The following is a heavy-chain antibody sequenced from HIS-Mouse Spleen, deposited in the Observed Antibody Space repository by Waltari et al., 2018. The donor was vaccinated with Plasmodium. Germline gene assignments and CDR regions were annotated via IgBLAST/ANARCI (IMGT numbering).Heavy chain of an antibody. CDR2: INHSGST. Sequence: QVQLQQWGAGLLKPSETLSLPCAVYVGSFSGFYWSWIRQPPGKGLEWIGEINHSGSTNYNPSLKSRVTISVDTSKNQFSLKLSSVTAADTAVYYCARGQLGIDAFDIWGQGTMVTVSS. CDR1: VGSFSGFY. D-gene: IGHD7-27*01. J-gene: IGHJ3*02. CDR3: ARGQLGIDAFDI. V-gene: IGHV4-34*01.